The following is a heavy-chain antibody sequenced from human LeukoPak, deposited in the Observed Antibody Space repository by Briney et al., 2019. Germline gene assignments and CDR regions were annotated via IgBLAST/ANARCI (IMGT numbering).Heavy chain of an antibody. Sequence: GGSLRLSCAASGFTFSSYWMSWVRQAPGKGLEWVANIKQDGSEKYYVDSVKGRFTISRDNSKNTLYLQMNSLRAEDTAVYYCAKGGYDPYYYYYYMDVWGKGTTVTVSS. D-gene: IGHD5-12*01. V-gene: IGHV3-7*03. CDR3: AKGGYDPYYYYYYMDV. CDR1: GFTFSSYW. J-gene: IGHJ6*03. CDR2: IKQDGSEK.